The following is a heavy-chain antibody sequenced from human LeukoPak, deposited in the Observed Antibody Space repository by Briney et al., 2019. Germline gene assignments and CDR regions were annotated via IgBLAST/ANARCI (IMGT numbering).Heavy chain of an antibody. CDR1: GYTFTGYY. CDR3: ARDRSPAPGRSYGRGHFDY. J-gene: IGHJ4*02. V-gene: IGHV1-2*02. D-gene: IGHD5-18*01. Sequence: GASVKVSCKASGYTFTGYYMHWVRQAPGQGLEWMGWINPNSGDTNYAQKFQGRDTMTRDTSINTAYMELSRLRSDDTAVYYCARDRSPAPGRSYGRGHFDYWGQGTLVTVSS. CDR2: INPNSGDT.